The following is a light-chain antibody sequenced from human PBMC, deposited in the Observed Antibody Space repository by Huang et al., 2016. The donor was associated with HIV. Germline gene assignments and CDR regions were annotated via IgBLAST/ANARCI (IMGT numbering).Light chain of an antibody. J-gene: IGKJ2*01. V-gene: IGKV4-1*01. Sequence: DIVMTQSPDSLTVSLGERATINCKSSQSVLYSSNNKNYLAWYQQKPGQPPKLLIYWASTRESGVPDRFSGSGSGTDFTLTISSLQAEDVAAYYCQQYYSTLRTFGQGTKLEIK. CDR1: QSVLYSSNNKNY. CDR3: QQYYSTLRT. CDR2: WAS.